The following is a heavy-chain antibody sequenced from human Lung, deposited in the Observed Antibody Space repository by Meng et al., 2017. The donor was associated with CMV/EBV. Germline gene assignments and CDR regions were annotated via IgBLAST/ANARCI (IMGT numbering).Heavy chain of an antibody. Sequence: QWLLQGPGPGVVTPAGISVLGCGVSGVTISSNIRWTWVRQPPGKGLEWIGDIDDSGGTNYNTSINSRISISLSKSKNHFSLKVNSVTAADTAVYYCARGKQDAWELLAYWGQGALVTVSS. CDR3: ARGKQDAWELLAY. D-gene: IGHD1-26*01. V-gene: IGHV4-4*02. J-gene: IGHJ4*02. CDR1: GVTISSNIR. CDR2: IDDSGGT.